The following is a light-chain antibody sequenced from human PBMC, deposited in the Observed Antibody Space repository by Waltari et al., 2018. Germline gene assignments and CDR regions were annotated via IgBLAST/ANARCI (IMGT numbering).Light chain of an antibody. CDR3: QQYTGSLPWT. CDR1: QSVFIDY. V-gene: IGKV3-20*01. CDR2: GTA. Sequence: ETVLTQSPGTLSLSPAGRATLSCKASQSVFIDYLAWYSQKPGQTPRLIIYGTANRAAGITDRFSGSGSGTDFTLTISRLEPEDFAVYYCQQYTGSLPWTFGQGTKVEIK. J-gene: IGKJ1*01.